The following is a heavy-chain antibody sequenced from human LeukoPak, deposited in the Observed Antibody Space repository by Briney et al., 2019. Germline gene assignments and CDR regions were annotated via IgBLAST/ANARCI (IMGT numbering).Heavy chain of an antibody. J-gene: IGHJ6*04. V-gene: IGHV3-48*03. CDR2: ISSSGSTI. CDR1: GFTFSRYE. CDR3: AELGITMIGGV. D-gene: IGHD3-10*02. Sequence: GGSLRLSCAASGFTFSRYEMNWVRQAPGKGLERVSYISSSGSTIYYADSVKGGFTISRDNANNSLYLQMNSLRAEDTAVYYCAELGITMIGGVWGKGTTVTISS.